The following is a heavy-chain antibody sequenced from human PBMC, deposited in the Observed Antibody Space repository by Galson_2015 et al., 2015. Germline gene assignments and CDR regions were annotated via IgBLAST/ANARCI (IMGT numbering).Heavy chain of an antibody. J-gene: IGHJ4*02. CDR3: AITALVFSQYNTVY. CDR2: VRSSGGGT. CDR1: GFAFNNSA. Sequence: ALRLSCAASGFAFNNSAKSWVGQAAGNGLERHSTVRSSGGGTYYANSVKGRFTISRDNSKSTLYLQMNSLRAEDTALYYCAITALVFSQYNTVYWGQGTLVTVSS. V-gene: IGHV3-23*01. D-gene: IGHD3-3*02.